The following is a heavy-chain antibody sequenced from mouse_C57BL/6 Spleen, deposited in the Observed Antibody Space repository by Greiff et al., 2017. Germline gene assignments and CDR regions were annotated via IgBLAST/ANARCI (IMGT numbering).Heavy chain of an antibody. D-gene: IGHD2-4*01. V-gene: IGHV1-80*01. Sequence: QVQLKESGAELVKPGASVKISCKASGYAFSSYWMNWVKQRPGKGLEWIGQIYPGDGDTNYNGKFKGKATLTADKSSSTAYMQLSSLTSEDSAVYFCARFDYDYAMDYWGQGTSVTVSS. J-gene: IGHJ4*01. CDR3: ARFDYDYAMDY. CDR2: IYPGDGDT. CDR1: GYAFSSYW.